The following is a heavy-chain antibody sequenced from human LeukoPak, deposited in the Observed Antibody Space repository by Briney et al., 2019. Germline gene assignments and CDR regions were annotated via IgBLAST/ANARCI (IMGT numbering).Heavy chain of an antibody. CDR2: ISSSGSTI. V-gene: IGHV3-48*04. D-gene: IGHD2-2*01. J-gene: IGHJ3*02. CDR3: ARNLVPAARSAFDI. Sequence: GGSPRLSCAASGFTFSSYSMNWVRQAPGKGLEWVSYISSSGSTIYYADSVKGRFTISRDNAKNSLYLQMNSLRAEDTAVYYCARNLVPAARSAFDIWGQGTMVTVSS. CDR1: GFTFSSYS.